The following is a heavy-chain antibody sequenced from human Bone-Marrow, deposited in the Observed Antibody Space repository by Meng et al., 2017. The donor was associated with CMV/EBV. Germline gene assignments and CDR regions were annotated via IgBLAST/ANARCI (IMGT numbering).Heavy chain of an antibody. V-gene: IGHV4-34*01. CDR1: GGSFSGYY. CDR2: VAQTGST. Sequence: SETLSLTCFVYGGSFSGYYWSWIRQPPGKGLEWIGEVAQTGSTNYDSSLKSRVTMSVDTSKNQFSLKSSYVTVADTAVYYCARGRSQFEYWSQKRLVTVSS. CDR3: ARGRSQFEY. J-gene: IGHJ4*02.